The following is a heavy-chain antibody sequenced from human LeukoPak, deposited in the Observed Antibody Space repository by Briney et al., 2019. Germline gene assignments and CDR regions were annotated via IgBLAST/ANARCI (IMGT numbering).Heavy chain of an antibody. J-gene: IGHJ4*02. D-gene: IGHD3-22*01. V-gene: IGHV4-31*03. CDR3: ATASKASSGYFKYFVH. Sequence: SETLSLTCTVSGGSISSGNYFWSWIRQHPGKGLEWIGYVYHSGSTYYNPSLKSRVSISGHTSKTEFSLPLNSVTAADTAVYYCATASKASSGYFKYFVHWGQGSLVTVSS. CDR1: GGSISSGNYF. CDR2: VYHSGST.